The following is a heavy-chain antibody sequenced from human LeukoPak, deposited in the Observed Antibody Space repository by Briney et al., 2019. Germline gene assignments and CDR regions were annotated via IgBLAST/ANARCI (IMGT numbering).Heavy chain of an antibody. V-gene: IGHV4-39*07. CDR3: ARDGWFGELSHYAFDI. D-gene: IGHD3-10*01. J-gene: IGHJ3*02. CDR1: GGSISSSSYY. Sequence: SETLSLTCTVSGGSISSSSYYWGWIRQPPGKGLEWIGSIYYSGSTYYNPSPKSRVTISVDTSKNQFSLKLSSVTAADTAVYYCARDGWFGELSHYAFDIWGQGTMVTVSS. CDR2: IYYSGST.